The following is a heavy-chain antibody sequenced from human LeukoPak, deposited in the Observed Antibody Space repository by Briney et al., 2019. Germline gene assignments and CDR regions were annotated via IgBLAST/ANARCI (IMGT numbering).Heavy chain of an antibody. CDR2: IYPDDSDT. Sequence: GGSLKISCEVSGYNFASCWIVWVREMCGKGLEWMGIIYPDDSDTTYSPSFQGQVTFSADKSINTAYLEWSSLKASDTAMYYCARLDGSQNYPDFWGQGTLVTVSS. CDR3: ARLDGSQNYPDF. V-gene: IGHV5-51*01. D-gene: IGHD3-10*01. J-gene: IGHJ4*01. CDR1: GYNFASCW.